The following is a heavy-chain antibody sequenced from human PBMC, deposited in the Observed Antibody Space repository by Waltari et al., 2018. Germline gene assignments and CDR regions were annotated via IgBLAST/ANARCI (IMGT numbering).Heavy chain of an antibody. J-gene: IGHJ5*02. CDR2: IIPIFGTA. CDR1: GRTFSSYA. CDR3: ARGGIAVADNWFDP. D-gene: IGHD6-19*01. V-gene: IGHV1-69*13. Sequence: QVQLVQSGAEVKKPGSSVKVSCKASGRTFSSYAISWVRQAPGQGLEGMGGIIPIFGTANYAQKFQGRVTITADESTSTAYMELSSLRSEDTAVYYCARGGIAVADNWFDPWGQGTLVTVSS.